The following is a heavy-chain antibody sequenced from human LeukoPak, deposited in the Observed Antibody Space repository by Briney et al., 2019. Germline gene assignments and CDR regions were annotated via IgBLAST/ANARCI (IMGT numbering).Heavy chain of an antibody. CDR3: AKDTSPDYYYYMDV. V-gene: IGHV3-48*03. D-gene: IGHD3-16*01. J-gene: IGHJ6*03. CDR1: GFTFSSYE. Sequence: GGSLRLSCAASGFTFSSYEMNWVRQAPGKGLEWVSYISSSGSTIYYADSVKGRFTISRDNAKNSLYLQMNSLRAEDMALYYCAKDTSPDYYYYMDVWGKGTTVTVSS. CDR2: ISSSGSTI.